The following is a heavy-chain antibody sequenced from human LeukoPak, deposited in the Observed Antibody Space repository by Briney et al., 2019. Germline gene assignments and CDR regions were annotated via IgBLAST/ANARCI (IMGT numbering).Heavy chain of an antibody. CDR1: GFTFSSYN. J-gene: IGHJ4*02. V-gene: IGHV3-21*01. CDR2: ISSGRSYI. D-gene: IGHD4/OR15-4a*01. Sequence: GGSLRLSCAASGFTFSSYNMNWVRQAPGKGLEWVASISSGRSYIYYADSVKGRFTISRDKAKNTLYLQMNSLRAEDTAVYYCARGGASMVVTFDWGQGTLVTVSS. CDR3: ARGGASMVVTFD.